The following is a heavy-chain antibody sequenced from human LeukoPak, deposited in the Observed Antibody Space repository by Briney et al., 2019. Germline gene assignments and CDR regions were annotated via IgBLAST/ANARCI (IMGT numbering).Heavy chain of an antibody. J-gene: IGHJ4*02. CDR1: GFTFSSYA. D-gene: IGHD3-22*01. CDR3: AKAEHYYDTRGDY. V-gene: IGHV3-30*04. Sequence: GGSLRLSCAASGFTFSSYAMHWVRQAPGKGLEWVAVISYDGSNKYYADSVKGRFTISRDNSKNTLYLQMNSLRAEDTALYYCAKAEHYYDTRGDYWGQGTLVTVSS. CDR2: ISYDGSNK.